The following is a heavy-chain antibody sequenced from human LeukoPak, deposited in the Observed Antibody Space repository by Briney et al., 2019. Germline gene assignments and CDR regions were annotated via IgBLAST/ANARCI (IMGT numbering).Heavy chain of an antibody. J-gene: IGHJ6*03. CDR2: IYYSGST. CDR1: GGSISSYY. CDR3: ARDSPQPLSQWGIYYYYYYMDV. V-gene: IGHV4-59*12. Sequence: SETLSLTCTVSGGSISSYYWSWIRQPPGKGLEWMGYIYYSGSTNYNPSLKSRVTISVDTSKNQFSLKLSSVTAADTAVYYCARDSPQPLSQWGIYYYYYYMDVWGKGTTVTVSS. D-gene: IGHD2-2*01.